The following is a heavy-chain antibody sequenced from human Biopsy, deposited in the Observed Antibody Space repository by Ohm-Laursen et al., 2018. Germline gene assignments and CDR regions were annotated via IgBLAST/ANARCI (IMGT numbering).Heavy chain of an antibody. J-gene: IGHJ4*02. D-gene: IGHD2-2*01. CDR3: ARTRLSIVIEPAAVVFDN. Sequence: SLRLSCAASGFTFNSHEMNWVRQAPGKGLEWISYISSGATNTNYADSVKGRFTISRDNAKNSLHLQMNSLRPEDTAVYYCARTRLSIVIEPAAVVFDNWGQGTLVTVSS. CDR2: ISSGATNT. V-gene: IGHV3-48*03. CDR1: GFTFNSHE.